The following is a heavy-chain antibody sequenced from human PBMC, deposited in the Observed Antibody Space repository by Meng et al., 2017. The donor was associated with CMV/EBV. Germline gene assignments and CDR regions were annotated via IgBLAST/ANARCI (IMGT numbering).Heavy chain of an antibody. V-gene: IGHV3-30*02. CDR3: AKDSSSPPGAFDY. D-gene: IGHD6-6*01. Sequence: GGSLRLSCAASGFTFSSYGMHWVRQAPGKGLEWVAFIRYDGSNKYYADSVKGRFTISRDNSKNTLYLQMNSLRAEDTAVYYCAKDSSSPPGAFDYWGQGTLVTVSS. CDR1: GFTFSSYG. J-gene: IGHJ4*02. CDR2: IRYDGSNK.